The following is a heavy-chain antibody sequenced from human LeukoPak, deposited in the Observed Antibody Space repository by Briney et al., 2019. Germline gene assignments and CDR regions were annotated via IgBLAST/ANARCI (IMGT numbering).Heavy chain of an antibody. Sequence: GGSLRLSCTTSGFPVVEYTIVWVRQAPGKGLEWVGFIKSKDDGGTTNYAASVKGRFSISRDDSKSIAYLQLNSLRTEDTAVYYCTLSGAGWGQGSLVTVSS. J-gene: IGHJ1*01. D-gene: IGHD3-10*01. CDR1: GFPVVEYT. CDR3: TLSGAG. V-gene: IGHV3-49*04. CDR2: IKSKDDGGTT.